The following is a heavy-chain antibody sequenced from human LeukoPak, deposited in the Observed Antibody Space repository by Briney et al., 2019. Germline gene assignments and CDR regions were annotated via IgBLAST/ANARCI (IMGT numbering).Heavy chain of an antibody. CDR3: ARSLFPFFDY. J-gene: IGHJ4*02. D-gene: IGHD3-3*01. V-gene: IGHV3-21*06. CDR2: IRSSTSYK. Sequence: PGGSLRLSCAASAFILSSYSMNWVRQAPGKRLQWVSSIRSSTSYKYYADSVKGRFTISRDNAKNLLFLQMNSLRAEDTAIYHCARSLFPFFDYWGQGSLVTVSS. CDR1: AFILSSYS.